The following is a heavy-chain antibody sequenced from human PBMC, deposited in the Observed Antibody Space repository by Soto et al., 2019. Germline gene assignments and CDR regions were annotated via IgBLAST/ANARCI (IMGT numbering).Heavy chain of an antibody. D-gene: IGHD2-21*01. J-gene: IGHJ6*02. CDR1: GFTFTIYA. CDR2: MSYDGSNN. Sequence: QGQLVESGGGVVQPGRSLRLSCAASGFTFTIYAIHWVRQAPGKGLEWVAVMSYDGSNNYYADSVKGRFTISRYTSENTRNLQMNSLRTEDTAVYYCARSGVARSFHYFYGMDVWGQGTTVTVSS. CDR3: ARSGVARSFHYFYGMDV. V-gene: IGHV3-30-3*01.